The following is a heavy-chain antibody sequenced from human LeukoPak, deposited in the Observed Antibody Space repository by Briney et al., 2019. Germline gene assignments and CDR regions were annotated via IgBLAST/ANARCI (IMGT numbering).Heavy chain of an antibody. D-gene: IGHD3-10*01. CDR1: GLSFSTAW. CDR3: TTAERRYYSHDF. CDR2: IKSNTDGGTV. V-gene: IGHV3-15*01. Sequence: GGSLRLSCTVSGLSFSTAWISWIGQAPGKGLGWVGRIKSNTDGGTVNYAAPVMGRFTISRDDSKNTVFLQMNSLETEDTAMYFCTTAERRYYSHDFWGQGTLVTVSS. J-gene: IGHJ4*02.